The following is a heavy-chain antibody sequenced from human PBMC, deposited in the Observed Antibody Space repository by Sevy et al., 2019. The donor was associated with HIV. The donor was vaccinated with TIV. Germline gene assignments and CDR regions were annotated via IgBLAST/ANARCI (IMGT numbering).Heavy chain of an antibody. J-gene: IGHJ6*02. CDR1: GYTFTTYD. D-gene: IGHD2-2*01. Sequence: ASVKVSCKASGYTFTTYDINWVRQATGQGLEWMGWMNPNSGNRGYSQKFQGRVTMTRNTSIETAYMELSSLRSEDTADYYCARFLSTSYYYYDAMDVWGQGTTVTVSS. V-gene: IGHV1-8*01. CDR2: MNPNSGNR. CDR3: ARFLSTSYYYYDAMDV.